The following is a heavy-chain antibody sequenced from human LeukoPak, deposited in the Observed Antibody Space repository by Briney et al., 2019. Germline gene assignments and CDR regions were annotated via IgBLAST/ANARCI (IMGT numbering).Heavy chain of an antibody. CDR2: ISAYNGNT. CDR1: GYTFTSYG. D-gene: IGHD3-3*01. CDR3: ARSRGFAYYGFWSGYYAPYGMDV. V-gene: IGHV1-18*01. J-gene: IGHJ6*02. Sequence: ASVKVSCKASGYTFTSYGISWVRQAPGQGLEWMGWISAYNGNTNYAQKLQGRVTMTTDTSTSTAYMELRSLRSDDTAVYYCARSRGFAYYGFWSGYYAPYGMDVWGQGTTVTVSS.